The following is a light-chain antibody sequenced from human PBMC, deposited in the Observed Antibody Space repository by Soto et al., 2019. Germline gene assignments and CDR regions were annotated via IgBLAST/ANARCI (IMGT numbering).Light chain of an antibody. Sequence: QSVLTQPASVSGSPGQSITISCTATSSDVGNYNHVSWYQQHPGKAPKLMIYEVSLRPAVVSNRFSGSKSGNTASLTISGLQADDEADYYCSSYTTSSSLVFGAGTKVTVL. V-gene: IGLV2-14*01. CDR2: EVS. CDR3: SSYTTSSSLV. CDR1: SSDVGNYNH. J-gene: IGLJ2*01.